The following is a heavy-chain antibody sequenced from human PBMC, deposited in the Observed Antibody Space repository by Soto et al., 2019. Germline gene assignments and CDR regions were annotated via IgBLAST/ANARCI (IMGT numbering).Heavy chain of an antibody. V-gene: IGHV3-74*01. CDR2: INSDGITT. J-gene: IGHJ5*02. D-gene: IGHD5-12*01. CDR3: VRDLSSTNWFDP. Sequence: GGSLRLSCAASGFTFSSYWMHWVRQTPGKGLVWVSHINSDGITTTYADSVKGRFTISRDNAKNTLYLQMNSLRVEDTAVYYCVRDLSSTNWFDPWGQGTLVTVSS. CDR1: GFTFSSYW.